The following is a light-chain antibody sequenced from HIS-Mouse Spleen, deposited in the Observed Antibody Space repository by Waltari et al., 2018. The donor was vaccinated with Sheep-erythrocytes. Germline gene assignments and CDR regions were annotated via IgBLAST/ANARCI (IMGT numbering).Light chain of an antibody. V-gene: IGLV3-21*03. J-gene: IGLJ1*01. CDR1: NIGSKS. CDR3: CSYAGSYNHV. Sequence: SYVLTQPPSVSVAPGKTARITCGGNNIGSKSVHWYQQKPGQAPVLVVYDDSDRPSGIPERFSGPNSGNTATLTISGLQAEDEADYYCCSYAGSYNHVFATGTKVTVL. CDR2: DDS.